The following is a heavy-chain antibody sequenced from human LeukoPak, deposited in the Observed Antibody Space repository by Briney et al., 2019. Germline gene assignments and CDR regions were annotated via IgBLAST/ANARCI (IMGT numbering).Heavy chain of an antibody. Sequence: PSETLSLTCTVSGGSISSSSYYWGWIRQPPGKGLEWIGSIYYSGSTYYNPSLKSRVTISVDTSKNQFSLKLSSVTAADTAVYYCAGGSGDRPPYYYMDVWGKGTTVTISS. V-gene: IGHV4-39*01. J-gene: IGHJ6*03. CDR2: IYYSGST. D-gene: IGHD2-21*02. CDR3: AGGSGDRPPYYYMDV. CDR1: GGSISSSSYY.